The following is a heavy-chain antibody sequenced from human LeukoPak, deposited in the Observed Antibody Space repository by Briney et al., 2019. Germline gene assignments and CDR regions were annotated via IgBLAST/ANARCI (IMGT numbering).Heavy chain of an antibody. Sequence: SSETLSLTCTVSGGSISSGASYWSWIRQPPGKGLEWIGYIYHSGSTYYNPSLKSRVTISVDKSKNQISLKLSSVTAADTAVYYCASVLGVTLDYWGQGTLVTVSS. CDR1: GGSISSGASY. V-gene: IGHV4-30-2*01. J-gene: IGHJ4*02. CDR3: ASVLGVTLDY. D-gene: IGHD3-10*01. CDR2: IYHSGST.